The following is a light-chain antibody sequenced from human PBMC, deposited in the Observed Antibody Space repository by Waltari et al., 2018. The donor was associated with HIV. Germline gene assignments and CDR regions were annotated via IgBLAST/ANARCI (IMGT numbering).Light chain of an antibody. V-gene: IGLV2-14*01. J-gene: IGLJ3*02. CDR3: SSYTSSSTLRV. CDR1: RSDVGGYTS. CDR2: DVS. Sequence: QSALTQPASVSGSPGQSNTISCTGTRSDVGGYTSVSWYQQHPAKAPNLMIYDVSNRPSGVSNRFSGSKSGNTASLTISGLQAEDEADYYCSSYTSSSTLRVFGGGTKLTVL.